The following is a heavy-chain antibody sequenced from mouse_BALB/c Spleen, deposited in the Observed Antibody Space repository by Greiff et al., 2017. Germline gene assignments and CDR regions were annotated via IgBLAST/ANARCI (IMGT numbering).Heavy chain of an antibody. CDR1: GFTFSDYY. J-gene: IGHJ3*01. V-gene: IGHV5-4*02. Sequence: EVQGVESGGGLVKPGGSLKLSCAASGFTFSDYYMYWVRQTPEKRLEWVATISDGGSYTYYPDSVKGRFTISIDNAKNNLYLQMSSLKSEDTAMYYCAREMFAYGGQGTLVTVSA. CDR2: ISDGGSYT. CDR3: AREMFAY.